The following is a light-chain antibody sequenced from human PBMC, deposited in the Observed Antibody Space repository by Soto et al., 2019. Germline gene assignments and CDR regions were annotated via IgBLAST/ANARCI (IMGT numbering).Light chain of an antibody. Sequence: EIVMTQSPATLSVSPGERATLSCRASQSVSSNLAWYQQKPGQAPRLLIYGASTRATGIPARFSGSGSGTEFTLTISSLQSEDFAVYYCQQYNNWPRRTFGRGTKVEIK. V-gene: IGKV3-15*01. CDR1: QSVSSN. CDR2: GAS. J-gene: IGKJ1*01. CDR3: QQYNNWPRRT.